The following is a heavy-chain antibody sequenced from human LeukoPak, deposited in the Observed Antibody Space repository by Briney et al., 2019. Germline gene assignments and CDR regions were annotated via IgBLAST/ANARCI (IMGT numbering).Heavy chain of an antibody. V-gene: IGHV4-59*12. Sequence: SETLSLTCTVSGASISDYYWSWIRQTPGKGLEWIGYIYFSGSTNYNPSLKSRVTMSVDTSKNQFSLKLSSVTAADTAVYYCARDLVGSYFDYWGQGTLVTVSS. D-gene: IGHD3-10*01. J-gene: IGHJ4*02. CDR3: ARDLVGSYFDY. CDR2: IYFSGST. CDR1: GASISDYY.